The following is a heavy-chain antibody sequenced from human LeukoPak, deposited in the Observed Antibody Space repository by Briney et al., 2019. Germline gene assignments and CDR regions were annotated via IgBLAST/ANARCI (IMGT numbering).Heavy chain of an antibody. D-gene: IGHD4-17*01. CDR3: ANPPTVTKIRLDS. CDR2: IYYSGST. Sequence: PSETLSLTCTVSGGSIRSYYWSWIRQPPGKGLEWIAYIYYSGSTNYNPSLKSRVTISVDTSKNQFSLKLSSVTAADTAVYYRANPPTVTKIRLDSWGQGTLVTVSS. V-gene: IGHV4-59*01. CDR1: GGSIRSYY. J-gene: IGHJ5*01.